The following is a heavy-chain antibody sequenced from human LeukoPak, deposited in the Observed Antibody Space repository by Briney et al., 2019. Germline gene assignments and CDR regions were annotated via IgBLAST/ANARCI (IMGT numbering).Heavy chain of an antibody. CDR3: AGRGQQLENWFDP. V-gene: IGHV1-2*02. J-gene: IGHJ5*02. D-gene: IGHD6-13*01. CDR1: GYTFTSYG. CDR2: INPNSGGT. Sequence: ASVKVSCKASGYTFTSYGISWVRQAPGQGLEWMGWINPNSGGTNYAQKFQGRVTMTRDTSISTAYMELSRLRSDDTAVYYCAGRGQQLENWFDPWGQGTLVTVSS.